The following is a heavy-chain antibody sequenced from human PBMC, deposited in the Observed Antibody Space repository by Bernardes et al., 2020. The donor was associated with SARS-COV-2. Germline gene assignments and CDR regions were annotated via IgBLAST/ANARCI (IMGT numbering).Heavy chain of an antibody. V-gene: IGHV3-64D*08. D-gene: IGHD7-27*01. Sequence: GGSLRLSCSASGFTFSSQAMHWVRQAPGEGLEYVSAISSDGGLTYYADSVKGRFTVSRDNSKNTLYLQMSSLRAEDTAVFYCVNQLGEYYFDYWGQGTLVTVSS. CDR1: GFTFSSQA. J-gene: IGHJ4*02. CDR2: ISSDGGLT. CDR3: VNQLGEYYFDY.